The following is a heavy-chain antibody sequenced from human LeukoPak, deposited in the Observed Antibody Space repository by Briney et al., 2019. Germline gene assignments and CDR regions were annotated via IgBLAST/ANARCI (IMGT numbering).Heavy chain of an antibody. J-gene: IGHJ4*02. CDR2: IYHSGST. CDR1: GDSISNNH. CDR3: ARKDSFPAGGYFGY. D-gene: IGHD2-15*01. V-gene: IGHV4-30-2*01. Sequence: PSETLSLTCGVSGDSISNNHWHWIRQPPGKGLEWIGYIYHSGSTYYNPSLKSRVTISVDRSKNQFSLKLSSVTAADTAVYYCARKDSFPAGGYFGYWGQGTLVTVSS.